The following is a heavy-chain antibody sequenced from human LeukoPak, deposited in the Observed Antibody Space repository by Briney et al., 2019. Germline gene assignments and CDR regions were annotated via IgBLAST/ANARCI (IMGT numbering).Heavy chain of an antibody. Sequence: PGGSLRLSCAASGFTFSDHYMDWVRQAPGKGLEWVGRSRNKANSYTTEYAASVKGRFTISRDDSKKSLYLQMNSLKTEDTAVYYCASSRKRYFEWSAPFDYWGQGTLVTVSS. D-gene: IGHD3-9*01. J-gene: IGHJ4*02. CDR3: ASSRKRYFEWSAPFDY. CDR2: SRNKANSYTT. V-gene: IGHV3-72*01. CDR1: GFTFSDHY.